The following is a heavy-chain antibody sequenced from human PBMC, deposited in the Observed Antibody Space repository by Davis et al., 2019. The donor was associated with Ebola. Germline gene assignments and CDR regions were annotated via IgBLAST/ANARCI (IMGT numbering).Heavy chain of an antibody. D-gene: IGHD1-14*01. CDR3: ASLRRTVTGMDDAFDI. V-gene: IGHV5-51*01. CDR1: GYTFTSYW. J-gene: IGHJ3*02. CDR2: IYPGDSET. Sequence: GESLKISCHGSGYTFTSYWIGWVRQMPGKGLAWLGIIYPGDSETKYSPSFQGQVTISADKSIKTAFLQWSSLKASDTALYYCASLRRTVTGMDDAFDIWGQGTMVTVSS.